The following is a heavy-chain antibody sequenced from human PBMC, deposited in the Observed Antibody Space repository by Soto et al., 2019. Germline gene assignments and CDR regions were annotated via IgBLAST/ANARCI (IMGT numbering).Heavy chain of an antibody. J-gene: IGHJ4*02. D-gene: IGHD3-9*01. Sequence: ASVKVSCKASGYTFTSYCISWVRHAPGQGLEWMGIINPSGGSTSYAQKFQGRVTMTRDTSTSTVYMELSSLRSEDTAVYYCARAQTHYDILTGYRPNYFDYWGQGTLVTVSS. CDR2: INPSGGST. CDR3: ARAQTHYDILTGYRPNYFDY. V-gene: IGHV1-46*03. CDR1: GYTFTSYC.